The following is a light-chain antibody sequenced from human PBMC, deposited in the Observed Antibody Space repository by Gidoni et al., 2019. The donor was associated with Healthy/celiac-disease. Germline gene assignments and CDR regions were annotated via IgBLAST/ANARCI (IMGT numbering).Light chain of an antibody. CDR3: QQYGSSPRGFT. Sequence: IVLTQSPGTLSLSPGERATLSCRASQSVSSSYLAWYQQKPGQAPRLLIYGASSRATSIPDRFSGSGSGTDFTLTISRLEPEDFAVYYCQQYGSSPRGFTFGPGTKVDIK. CDR2: GAS. J-gene: IGKJ3*01. CDR1: QSVSSSY. V-gene: IGKV3-20*01.